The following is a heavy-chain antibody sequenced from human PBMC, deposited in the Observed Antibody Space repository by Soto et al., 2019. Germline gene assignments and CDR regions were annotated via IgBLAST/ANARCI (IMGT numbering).Heavy chain of an antibody. J-gene: IGHJ5*02. CDR3: ARQRRLYCSGGSCYGWFDP. CDR2: ISSSSSYI. D-gene: IGHD2-15*01. V-gene: IGHV3-21*01. Sequence: EVQLVESGGGLVKPGGSLRLSCAPSGCTFSRYSMNWVRQAPGKGLEWVSSISSSSSYIYYSDSVKGRFTISRDNAKNSLYLQMNILRDEDTAVYYCARQRRLYCSGGSCYGWFDPWGQGTLVTVSS. CDR1: GCTFSRYS.